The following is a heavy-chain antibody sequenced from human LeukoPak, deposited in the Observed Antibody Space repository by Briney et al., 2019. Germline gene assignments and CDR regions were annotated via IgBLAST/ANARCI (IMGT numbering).Heavy chain of an antibody. V-gene: IGHV3-53*01. CDR1: GFTVSSNY. CDR2: IYSGGST. Sequence: PGGSLRLSCAASGFTVSSNYMSWVRQAAGKGLEWVSVIYSGGSTSYADSVKGRFSISRDNSKNTLYLQMNSLRAEDTAVYYCARDRTFVTGGWYLLDAFDIWGQGTMVSVSS. CDR3: ARDRTFVTGGWYLLDAFDI. J-gene: IGHJ3*02. D-gene: IGHD6-19*01.